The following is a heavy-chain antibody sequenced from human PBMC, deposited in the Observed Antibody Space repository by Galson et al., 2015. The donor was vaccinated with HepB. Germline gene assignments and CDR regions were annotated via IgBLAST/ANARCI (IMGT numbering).Heavy chain of an antibody. V-gene: IGHV3-15*01. Sequence: SLRLSCAASGFTFSNAWMSWVRQAPGKGLEWVGRIKSKTDGGTTDYAAPVKGRFTISRDDSKNTLYLQMNSLKTEDTAVYYCTTGLGYSSSSYVYTKPYYYYYYGMDVWGQGATVTVSS. D-gene: IGHD6-6*01. CDR2: IKSKTDGGTT. CDR3: TTGLGYSSSSYVYTKPYYYYYYGMDV. J-gene: IGHJ6*02. CDR1: GFTFSNAW.